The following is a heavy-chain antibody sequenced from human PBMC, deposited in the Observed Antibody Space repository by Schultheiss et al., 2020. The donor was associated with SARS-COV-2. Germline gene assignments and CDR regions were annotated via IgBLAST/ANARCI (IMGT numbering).Heavy chain of an antibody. D-gene: IGHD3-3*01. CDR3: AKAPSNTLITIFGVVTPYYFDY. CDR2: ISGSGGST. V-gene: IGHV3-23*01. Sequence: GGSLRLSCAASGFTFSSYSMNWVRQAPGKGLEWVSAISGSGGSTYYADSVKGRFTISRDNSKNTLYLQMNSLRAEDTALYYCAKAPSNTLITIFGVVTPYYFDYWGQGTLVTVSS. J-gene: IGHJ4*02. CDR1: GFTFSSYS.